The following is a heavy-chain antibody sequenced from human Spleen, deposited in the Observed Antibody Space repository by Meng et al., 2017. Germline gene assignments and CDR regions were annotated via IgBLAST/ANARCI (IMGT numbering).Heavy chain of an antibody. D-gene: IGHD3-3*01. CDR1: EYNFPSYW. V-gene: IGHV5-51*01. CDR3: ARTVSSYDLYP. CDR2: IHPGDSET. J-gene: IGHJ5*02. Sequence: KVSCKGSEYNFPSYWLAWVRPMPGKGLEWMGMIHPGDSETRYSPSFQGQLTISVDKSINTAYLQWRSLKASDTATYYCARTVSSYDLYPWGQGTLVTVSS.